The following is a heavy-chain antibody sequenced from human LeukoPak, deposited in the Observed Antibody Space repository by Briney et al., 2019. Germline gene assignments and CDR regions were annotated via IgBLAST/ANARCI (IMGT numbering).Heavy chain of an antibody. V-gene: IGHV1-2*02. CDR1: GYGFTGYY. CDR3: ARDWGEMAAYDY. J-gene: IGHJ4*02. D-gene: IGHD5-24*01. Sequence: ASVKVSCKASGYGFTGYYMHWVSQAPGQGLEWMGWINPNSGGTNYAQKYQGRVTMIRDTSISTAYMELSSLRSEDTAVYYCARDWGEMAAYDYWGQGTLVTVSS. CDR2: INPNSGGT.